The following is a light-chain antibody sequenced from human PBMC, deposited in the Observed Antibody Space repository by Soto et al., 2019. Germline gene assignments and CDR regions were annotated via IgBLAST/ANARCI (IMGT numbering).Light chain of an antibody. J-gene: IGKJ1*01. V-gene: IGKV3-20*01. Sequence: EIVLTQSPGTLSLSPGERATLSCRASQSISSSYLAWYQQKPGQAPRLLIYDASSRATGTPDRFSGSASGTDFTLTISRLEPEDFAVYYCQQYGSLRTFGQGTKVDIK. CDR2: DAS. CDR1: QSISSSY. CDR3: QQYGSLRT.